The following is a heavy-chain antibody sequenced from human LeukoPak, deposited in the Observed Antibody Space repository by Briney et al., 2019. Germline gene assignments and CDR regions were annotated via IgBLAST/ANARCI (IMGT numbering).Heavy chain of an antibody. CDR2: ISSSGSTI. CDR3: ARGRYDFWSGYIQPRTYYYGMDV. D-gene: IGHD3-3*01. J-gene: IGHJ6*02. V-gene: IGHV3-11*01. CDR1: GFTFSDHY. Sequence: AGGSLRLSCAASGFTFSDHYMSWIRQAPGKGLEWVSYISSSGSTIYYADSVKGRFTIYRDNAKNSLYLQMNSLRAEDTAVYYCARGRYDFWSGYIQPRTYYYGMDVWGQGTTVTVSS.